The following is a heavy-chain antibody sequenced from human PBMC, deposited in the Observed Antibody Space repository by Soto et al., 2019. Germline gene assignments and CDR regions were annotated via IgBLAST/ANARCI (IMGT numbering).Heavy chain of an antibody. CDR1: GFTFSSYG. CDR3: TRDTVGYCSGGSCYGPLDY. CDR2: IWYDGSNK. J-gene: IGHJ4*02. V-gene: IGHV3-33*01. Sequence: GGSLRLSCSASGFTFSSYGMHWVRQAPGKGLEWVAVIWYDGSNKYYADSVKGRFTISRDNSKNTLYLQMNSLRAEDTAVYYCTRDTVGYCSGGSCYGPLDYWGQGTLVTVSS. D-gene: IGHD2-15*01.